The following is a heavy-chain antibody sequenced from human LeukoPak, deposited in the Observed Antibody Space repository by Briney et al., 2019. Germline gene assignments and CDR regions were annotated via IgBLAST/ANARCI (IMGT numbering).Heavy chain of an antibody. CDR1: GYTFSGYY. Sequence: GASVKVSCKASGYTFSGYYMHWVRQAPGQGLEWMGWINPNSGATTYAQKFQGRVTLTRDTSISTAYMELNSLRSDDTAVFYCARAEGAVYGMDGWGQGTTVTVSS. J-gene: IGHJ6*02. CDR3: ARAEGAVYGMDG. D-gene: IGHD4-11*01. CDR2: INPNSGAT. V-gene: IGHV1-2*02.